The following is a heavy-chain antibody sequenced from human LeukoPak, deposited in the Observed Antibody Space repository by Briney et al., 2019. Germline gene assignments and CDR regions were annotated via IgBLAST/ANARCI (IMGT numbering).Heavy chain of an antibody. V-gene: IGHV3-53*01. CDR2: IYSGGNT. J-gene: IGHJ4*02. CDR1: GFTVSSNY. CDR3: ARDGYCSSTSCYKGVDY. Sequence: PGGSLRLSCAAPGFTVSSNYMSWVRQAPGKGLEWVSIIYSGGNTYYANSVKGRFTISRDNSKNTLYLQMNSLRAEDTAVYYCARDGYCSSTSCYKGVDYWGQGTLVTVSS. D-gene: IGHD2-2*02.